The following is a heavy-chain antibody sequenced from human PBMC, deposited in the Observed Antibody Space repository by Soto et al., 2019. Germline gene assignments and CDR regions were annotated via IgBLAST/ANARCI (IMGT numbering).Heavy chain of an antibody. CDR3: ARVHHYYYYYGMDV. CDR1: GGSFSGFY. CDR2: INHSGST. V-gene: IGHV4-34*01. Sequence: SETLSLTCAVYGGSFSGFYWSWIRQHPGKGLEWIGEINHSGSTNYNPSLKSRVTISVDTSKNQFSLKLSSVTAADTAVYYCARVHHYYYYYGMDVWGQGTTVTVSS. J-gene: IGHJ6*02.